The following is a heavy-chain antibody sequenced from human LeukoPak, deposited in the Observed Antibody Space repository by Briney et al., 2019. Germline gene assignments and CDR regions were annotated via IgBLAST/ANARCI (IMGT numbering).Heavy chain of an antibody. CDR2: INHSGST. J-gene: IGHJ5*02. CDR3: ARHSLARSLWLPSLGNWFDP. D-gene: IGHD2-21*01. CDR1: GGSFSGYY. V-gene: IGHV4-34*01. Sequence: PSETLSLTCAVYGGSFSGYYWSWIRQPPGKGLEWIGEINHSGSTNYNPSLKSRVTISVDTSKNQFSLKLSSVTAADTAVYYCARHSLARSLWLPSLGNWFDPWGQGTLVTVSS.